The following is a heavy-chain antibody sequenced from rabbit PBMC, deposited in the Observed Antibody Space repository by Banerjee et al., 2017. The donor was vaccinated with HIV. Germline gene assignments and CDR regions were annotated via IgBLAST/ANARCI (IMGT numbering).Heavy chain of an antibody. CDR2: IYTSSGTT. V-gene: IGHV1S40*01. CDR3: ARDKAFGYAAYDYEWYFNL. D-gene: IGHD6-1*01. CDR1: GFSFSSGYD. J-gene: IGHJ4*01. Sequence: QQLEESGGGLVKPGASLTLTCKASGFSFSSGYDMCWVRQAPGKGLEWIGCIYTSSGTTYYASWAKGRFTISKTSSTTVTLQMTSLTAADTATYFCARDKAFGYAAYDYEWYFNLWGPGTLVTVS.